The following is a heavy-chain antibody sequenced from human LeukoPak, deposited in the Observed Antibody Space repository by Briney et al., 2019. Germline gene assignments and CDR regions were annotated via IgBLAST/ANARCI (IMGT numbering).Heavy chain of an antibody. Sequence: SETLSLTCTVSGGSISSYYWSWIRQPPGKGLEWIGEINHSGSTNYNPSLKSRVTISVDTSKNQFSLKLSSVTAADTAVYYCARESIYDFWSGVPKYYYYMDVWGKGTTVTVSS. V-gene: IGHV4-34*01. J-gene: IGHJ6*03. CDR3: ARESIYDFWSGVPKYYYYMDV. CDR2: INHSGST. D-gene: IGHD3-3*01. CDR1: GGSISSYY.